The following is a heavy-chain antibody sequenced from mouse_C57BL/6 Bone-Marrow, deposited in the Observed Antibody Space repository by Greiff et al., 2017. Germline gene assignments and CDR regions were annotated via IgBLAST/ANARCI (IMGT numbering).Heavy chain of an antibody. V-gene: IGHV2-2*01. CDR2: IWSGGST. D-gene: IGHD2-1*01. Sequence: QVQLQQSGPGLVQPSQSLSITCTVSGFSLTSYGVHWVRQSPGKGLEWLGVIWSGGSTDYNAAFISRLSISKDNSKSQVFFKMNSLQADDTAIYYCARLYYGNYVDYAMDYWGQGTSVTVSS. J-gene: IGHJ4*01. CDR3: ARLYYGNYVDYAMDY. CDR1: GFSLTSYG.